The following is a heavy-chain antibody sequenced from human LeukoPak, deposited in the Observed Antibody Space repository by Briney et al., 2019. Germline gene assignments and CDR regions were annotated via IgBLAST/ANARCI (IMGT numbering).Heavy chain of an antibody. D-gene: IGHD6-13*01. J-gene: IGHJ4*02. CDR1: GGSISSSSYY. CDR2: IYYSGST. Sequence: KPSETLSLTCTVSGGSISSSSYYWGWIRQPPGKGLEWIGSIYYSGSTYYNPSLKSRVTISVDTSKNQFSLKLSSVTAADTAVYSCARHPPYSSSWYLDYWGQGTLVTVSS. CDR3: ARHPPYSSSWYLDY. V-gene: IGHV4-39*01.